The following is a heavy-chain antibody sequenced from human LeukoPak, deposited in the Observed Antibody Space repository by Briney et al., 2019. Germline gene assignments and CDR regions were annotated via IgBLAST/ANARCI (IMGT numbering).Heavy chain of an antibody. V-gene: IGHV3-21*01. J-gene: IGHJ4*02. Sequence: GGPLTLSCAASGFTFSRYSMNWARRSPGKGLEWVSSMSSSRSYIYYADSVKGRFTIARDNAKNSLYLQMNTLRAEDTAVYDCASFPPGYSSSWYLDYWGQGTLVTVSS. D-gene: IGHD6-13*01. CDR2: MSSSRSYI. CDR3: ASFPPGYSSSWYLDY. CDR1: GFTFSRYS.